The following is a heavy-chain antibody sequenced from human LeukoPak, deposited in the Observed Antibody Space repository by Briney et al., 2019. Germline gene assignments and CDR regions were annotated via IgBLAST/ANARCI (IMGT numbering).Heavy chain of an antibody. CDR2: IYYSGST. CDR1: GGSISGYY. J-gene: IGHJ3*02. Sequence: SETLSLTCTISGGSISGYYWSWIRQPPGKGLEWIGYIYYSGSTSYNPSLKSRVTISVDTSKNQFSLKLSSVTAADTAVYYCAREGARWEPSFSAFDIWGQGTMVTVSS. V-gene: IGHV4-59*01. CDR3: AREGARWEPSFSAFDI. D-gene: IGHD1-26*01.